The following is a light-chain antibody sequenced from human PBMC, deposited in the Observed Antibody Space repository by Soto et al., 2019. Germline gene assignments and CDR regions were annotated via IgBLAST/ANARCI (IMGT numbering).Light chain of an antibody. CDR3: EAWDDSLNGYV. J-gene: IGLJ1*01. V-gene: IGLV1-44*01. CDR2: SNN. CDR1: SSNIGSNT. Sequence: SVLTQPPSACGTHGQRATISCSRSSSNIGSNTVNWYQQLQGTAHKLLSYSNNQRPSAVPGRFSGSKSGTSASLAISGLXSEDEADYYCEAWDDSLNGYVFGSGTKVTVL.